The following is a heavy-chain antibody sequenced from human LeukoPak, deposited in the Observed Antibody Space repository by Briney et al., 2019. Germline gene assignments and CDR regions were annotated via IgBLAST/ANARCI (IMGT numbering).Heavy chain of an antibody. Sequence: SETLSLTCAVYGGSFSGYYWSWIGQPPGKGLEWIGEINHSGSTNYNPSLKSRVTISVDTSKNQFSLKLSSVTAADTAVYYCAGIEAFDIWGQGTMVTVSS. CDR1: GGSFSGYY. J-gene: IGHJ3*02. V-gene: IGHV4-34*01. CDR3: AGIEAFDI. CDR2: INHSGST.